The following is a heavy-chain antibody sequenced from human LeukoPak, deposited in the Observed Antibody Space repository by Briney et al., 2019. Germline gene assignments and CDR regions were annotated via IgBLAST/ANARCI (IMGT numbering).Heavy chain of an antibody. CDR3: ARGYSVTTVAPYYYMDV. D-gene: IGHD4-17*01. CDR1: GGTFSSYA. J-gene: IGHJ6*03. CDR2: IIPIFGTA. Sequence: SVKVSCKASGGTFSSYAINWVRQAPGQGLEWMGGIIPIFGTANYAQKFQGRVTITADESTSTAYMELSSLRSEDTAVYYCARGYSVTTVAPYYYMDVWGKGTTVTVSS. V-gene: IGHV1-69*01.